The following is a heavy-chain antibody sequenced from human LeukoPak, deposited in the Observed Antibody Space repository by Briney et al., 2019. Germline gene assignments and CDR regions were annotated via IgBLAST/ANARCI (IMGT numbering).Heavy chain of an antibody. D-gene: IGHD3-10*01. CDR2: ISHTGTTM. V-gene: IGHV3-48*04. Sequence: GSLRLSCAASGFSFSSYSMNWVRQAPGKGLEWVSYISHTGTTMSYADSVKGRFTISRDNARNSLYLQMNSLRAEDTAVYYCAIPPLSGSGSSRPLAGMDVWGQGTTVTVSS. J-gene: IGHJ6*02. CDR3: AIPPLSGSGSSRPLAGMDV. CDR1: GFSFSSYS.